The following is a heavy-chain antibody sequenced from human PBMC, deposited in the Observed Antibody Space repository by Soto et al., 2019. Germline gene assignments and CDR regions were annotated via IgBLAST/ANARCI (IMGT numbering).Heavy chain of an antibody. CDR3: AGYVDGSGSYGYYYYYMDV. Sequence: SETLSLTCTVSGGSISSSSYYWGWIRQPPGKGLEWIGSIYYSGSTYYNPSLKSRVTISVDTSKNQFSLKLSSVTAADTAVYYCAGYVDGSGSYGYYYYYMDVWGKGTTVTVSS. V-gene: IGHV4-39*01. CDR2: IYYSGST. CDR1: GGSISSSSYY. J-gene: IGHJ6*03. D-gene: IGHD3-10*01.